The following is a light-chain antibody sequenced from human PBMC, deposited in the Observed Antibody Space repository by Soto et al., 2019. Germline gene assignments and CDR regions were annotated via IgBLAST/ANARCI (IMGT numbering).Light chain of an antibody. CDR2: AAS. CDR3: QQYYSYPQT. CDR1: QGISSY. V-gene: IGKV1-8*01. Sequence: AIRMTQSPSSFSASTGDRVTITCRASQGISSYFAWYQQKPGKAPKLLIYAASTVQSGVPSRFSGSGSGTDFTLTISCLQSEDFATYHCQQYYSYPQTFGQGTKVEIK. J-gene: IGKJ1*01.